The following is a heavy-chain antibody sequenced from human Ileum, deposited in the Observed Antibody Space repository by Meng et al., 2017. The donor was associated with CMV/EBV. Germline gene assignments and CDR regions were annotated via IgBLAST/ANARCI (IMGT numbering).Heavy chain of an antibody. D-gene: IGHD1-26*01. CDR3: ARSGNFAYFDY. Sequence: LTCAVYGESFSAYYWSWIRQPPGKGLEWIGETNHSGTTNYNPSLKSRVTISVDTSKNQFSLNLNSVTAADTAVYYCARSGNFAYFDYWGQGTVVTVSS. CDR1: GESFSAYY. V-gene: IGHV4-34*01. J-gene: IGHJ4*02. CDR2: TNHSGTT.